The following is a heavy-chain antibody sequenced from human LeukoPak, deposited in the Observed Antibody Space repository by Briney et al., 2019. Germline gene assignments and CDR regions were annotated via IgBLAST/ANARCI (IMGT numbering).Heavy chain of an antibody. J-gene: IGHJ5*02. D-gene: IGHD1-7*01. CDR1: GFTFSNYA. CDR2: IRANGDST. Sequence: GGSLKLSCEASGFTFSNYAMSWVRQAPGKGLEWVSAIRANGDSTYNADSVKGRFAISRDNSKNMLYLEMKSLRVEDTAVYFCAKVEVPAEGGELDPWGQGTLVTVSS. V-gene: IGHV3-23*01. CDR3: AKVEVPAEGGELDP.